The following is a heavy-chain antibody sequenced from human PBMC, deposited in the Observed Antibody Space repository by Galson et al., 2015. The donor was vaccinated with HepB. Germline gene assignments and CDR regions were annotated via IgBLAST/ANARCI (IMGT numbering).Heavy chain of an antibody. J-gene: IGHJ6*02. CDR1: GGSISNHY. V-gene: IGHV4-59*11. CDR2: IYYSGGT. CDR3: ARDNRWLQPSTYYYYGMDV. D-gene: IGHD5-24*01. Sequence: TVSGGSISNHYWSWIRQPPGKGLEWIGYIYYSGGTNYNPSLKSRVTISVDTSKNQLSLKLNSVTAADTAVYYCARDNRWLQPSTYYYYGMDVWGQGTTVTVSS.